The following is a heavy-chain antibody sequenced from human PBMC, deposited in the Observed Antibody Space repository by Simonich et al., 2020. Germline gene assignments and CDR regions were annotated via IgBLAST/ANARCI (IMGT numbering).Heavy chain of an antibody. Sequence: QLQLQESGPGLVKPSETLSLTCPVSGGSISSSSYYWGWIRQPPGKGLEWIGSIYYSGGTYYTPSLKSRVTISVDTSKNQFSLKLSSVTAADTAVYYCARHAGFAFDIWGQGTMVTVSS. CDR1: GGSISSSSYY. D-gene: IGHD6-13*01. J-gene: IGHJ3*02. CDR3: ARHAGFAFDI. CDR2: IYYSGGT. V-gene: IGHV4-39*01.